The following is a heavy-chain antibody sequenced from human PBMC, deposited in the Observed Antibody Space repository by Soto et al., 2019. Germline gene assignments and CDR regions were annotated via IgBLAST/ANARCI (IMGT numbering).Heavy chain of an antibody. CDR3: ARHYGAGPPLRYYYMDV. D-gene: IGHD6-19*01. Sequence: SQPLRVPWSVVGGSIVDLDGSWIIQTQGKGLEWIGYIYYSGSTNYNPSLKSRVTISVDTSKNQFSLKLSSVTAADTAVYYCARHYGAGPPLRYYYMDVWGKGTTVTVSS. CDR1: GGSIVDLD. CDR2: IYYSGST. V-gene: IGHV4-59*08. J-gene: IGHJ6*03.